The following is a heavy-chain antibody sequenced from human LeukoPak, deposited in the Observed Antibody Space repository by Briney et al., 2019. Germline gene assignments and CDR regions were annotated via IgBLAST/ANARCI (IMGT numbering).Heavy chain of an antibody. D-gene: IGHD6-19*01. Sequence: PGGSLRLSCAASGFTFSDFWMTWVRQAPGRGLEWVAHINQDGSEKYSVDSLRGRFTVSRDNVKNSLFLQINILGAEDTAVYYCARSGMAVAATPWDWGQGTLVTVSS. CDR2: INQDGSEK. CDR3: ARSGMAVAATPWD. V-gene: IGHV3-7*05. J-gene: IGHJ1*01. CDR1: GFTFSDFW.